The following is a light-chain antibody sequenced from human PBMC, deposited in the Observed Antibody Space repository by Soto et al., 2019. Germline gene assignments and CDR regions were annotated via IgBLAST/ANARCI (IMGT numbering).Light chain of an antibody. CDR1: QSVRRN. V-gene: IGKV3-15*01. Sequence: EIVLTQSPATLSVSPGERATLSCRASQSVRRNLAWYQQKPGQGPRLLIFGASTRATDIPARFSGSGSGTEFTLTISSLQSEDFAVYYCQQYIHWPPLTFGGGTKVEIK. CDR2: GAS. J-gene: IGKJ4*01. CDR3: QQYIHWPPLT.